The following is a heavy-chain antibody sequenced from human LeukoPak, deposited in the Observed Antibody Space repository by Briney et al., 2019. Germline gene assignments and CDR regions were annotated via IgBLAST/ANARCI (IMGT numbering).Heavy chain of an antibody. CDR2: IYTSGST. D-gene: IGHD2-21*01. CDR1: GGSICSYY. CDR3: ARSVIGSSFFPVDY. J-gene: IGHJ4*02. V-gene: IGHV4-4*07. Sequence: SETLSLTCTVSGGSICSYYWTWLRQPAGKGLEWIGHIYTSGSTTYNHSLKSRVTISVDKSKKQFSLKLSSVTAADTAIYYGARSVIGSSFFPVDYWGQGTLVTVSS.